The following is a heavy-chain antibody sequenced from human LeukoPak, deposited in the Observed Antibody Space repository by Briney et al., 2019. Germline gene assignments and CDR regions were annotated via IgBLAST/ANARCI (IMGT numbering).Heavy chain of an antibody. CDR1: GGSISSGDYY. D-gene: IGHD2-2*01. V-gene: IGHV4-61*08. J-gene: IGHJ4*02. CDR2: IYYSGST. CDR3: ARDEGGQLNYFDY. Sequence: PSETLSLTCTVSGGSISSGDYYWSWIRQPPGKGLEWIGYIYYSGSTNYNPSLKSRVTISVDTSKSQFSLKLSSVTAADTAVYYCARDEGGQLNYFDYWGQGTLVTVSS.